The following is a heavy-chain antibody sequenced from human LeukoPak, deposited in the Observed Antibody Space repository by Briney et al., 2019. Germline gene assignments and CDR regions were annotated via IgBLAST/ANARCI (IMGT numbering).Heavy chain of an antibody. V-gene: IGHV4-61*02. CDR2: IYTSGST. J-gene: IGHJ4*02. Sequence: SETLSLTCTVSGDSISSSGYYWSWIRQPAGKGLEWIGRIYTSGSTNYNPPLKSRVTISVDTSKNQFSLKLSSVTAADTAVYYCARLNGDYDYWGQGTLVTVSS. D-gene: IGHD4-17*01. CDR3: ARLNGDYDY. CDR1: GDSISSSGYY.